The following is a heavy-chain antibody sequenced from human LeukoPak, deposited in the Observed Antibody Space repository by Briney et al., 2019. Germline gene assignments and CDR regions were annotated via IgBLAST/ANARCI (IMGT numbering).Heavy chain of an antibody. D-gene: IGHD6-13*01. CDR1: GYTFTSYG. J-gene: IGHJ4*02. V-gene: IGHV1-18*01. Sequence: ASVKVSCKASGYTFTSYGISWVRQAPGQGLEWMGWISAYNGNTNYAQKLQGRVTMTTDKSTSTAYMELRSLRSDEPAVYYCARVKRYSRSDYWGQGTLVTVSS. CDR2: ISAYNGNT. CDR3: ARVKRYSRSDY.